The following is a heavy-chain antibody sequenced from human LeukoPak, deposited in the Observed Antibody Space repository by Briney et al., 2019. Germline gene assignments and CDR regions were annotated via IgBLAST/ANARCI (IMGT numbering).Heavy chain of an antibody. V-gene: IGHV3-53*04. CDR3: ARLAPGYGHFDY. Sequence: GGSLRLSCAASGFTFSSYWMSWVRQAPGKGLEWVSVIYSGGSTYYADSVKGRFTISRHNSKNTLYLQMNSLRAEDTAVYYCARLAPGYGHFDYWGQGTLVTVSS. J-gene: IGHJ4*02. CDR2: IYSGGST. CDR1: GFTFSSYW. D-gene: IGHD5-12*01.